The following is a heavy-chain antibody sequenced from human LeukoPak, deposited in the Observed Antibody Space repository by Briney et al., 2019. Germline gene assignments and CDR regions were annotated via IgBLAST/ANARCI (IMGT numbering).Heavy chain of an antibody. CDR3: ARTSRSSAFDM. V-gene: IGHV3-30*03. Sequence: AGGSLRLSCAASGFTFSSYSMNWVRQAPGKGLEWVAVISYDGSNKYYADSVKGRFTISRDISKNTLYLQMNSLRAEDTAVYYCARTSRSSAFDMWGQGTMVTVSS. CDR1: GFTFSSYS. CDR2: ISYDGSNK. J-gene: IGHJ3*02.